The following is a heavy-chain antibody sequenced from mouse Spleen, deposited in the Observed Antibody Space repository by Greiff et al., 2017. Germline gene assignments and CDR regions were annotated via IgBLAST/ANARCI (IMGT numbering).Heavy chain of an antibody. D-gene: IGHD2-1*01. CDR1: GYTFTSYW. J-gene: IGHJ2*01. Sequence: QVQLQQPGAELVMPGASVKLSCKASGYTFTSYWMHWVKQRPGQGLEWIGEIDPSDSYTNYNQKFKGKATLTVDKSSSTAYKQLSSLTSEDSAVYYCARANYGNYFDYWGQGTTLTVSS. V-gene: IGHV1-69*01. CDR3: ARANYGNYFDY. CDR2: IDPSDSYT.